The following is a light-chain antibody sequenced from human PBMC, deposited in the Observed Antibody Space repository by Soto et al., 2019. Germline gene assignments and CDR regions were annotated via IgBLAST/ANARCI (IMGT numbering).Light chain of an antibody. CDR3: QQRTNWSPVT. CDR2: DAS. V-gene: IGKV3-11*01. Sequence: EIVLTQSPATLSLSPGERATLSCRASQSVSSYLAWYQQKPGQAPSLLIYDASNRATGIPARFSGSGSGTDFTLTISSLEPEDFAVYYCQQRTNWSPVTFGQGTRLEIK. CDR1: QSVSSY. J-gene: IGKJ5*01.